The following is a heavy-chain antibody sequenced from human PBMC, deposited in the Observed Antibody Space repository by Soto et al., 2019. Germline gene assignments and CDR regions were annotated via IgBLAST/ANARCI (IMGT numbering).Heavy chain of an antibody. Sequence: PSETLSLTCTVSSGSISNFYWSWIRQPPGKRLEWIGYIYSSGTTNYNPSLKSRVTISVDTSKNQFSLKLSSVTAADTTVYYCASHGYTSEWYASRDAWGRGILVTVSS. V-gene: IGHV4-4*09. CDR2: IYSSGTT. CDR1: SGSISNFY. CDR3: ASHGYTSEWYASRDA. D-gene: IGHD6-19*01. J-gene: IGHJ5*02.